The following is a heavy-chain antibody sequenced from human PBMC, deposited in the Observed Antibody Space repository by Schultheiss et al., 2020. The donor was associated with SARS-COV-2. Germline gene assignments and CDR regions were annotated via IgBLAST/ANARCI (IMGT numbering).Heavy chain of an antibody. J-gene: IGHJ4*02. Sequence: SETLSLTCAVSGGSISSSNWWSWVRQPPGKGLEWIGEIYHSGSNKYNPSLKSRVTISVDTSKSQFSLKLSSVTAADTAVYYCAKLSRKWVVAATATPLPLPDYWGQGTLVTVSS. V-gene: IGHV4-4*02. CDR1: GGSISSSNW. CDR2: IYHSGSN. CDR3: AKLSRKWVVAATATPLPLPDY. D-gene: IGHD2-15*01.